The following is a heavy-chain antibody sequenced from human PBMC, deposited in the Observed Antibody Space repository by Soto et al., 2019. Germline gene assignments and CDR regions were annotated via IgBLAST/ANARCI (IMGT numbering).Heavy chain of an antibody. V-gene: IGHV1-2*04. CDR3: ARGGEYYYYYGMDV. D-gene: IGHD6-6*01. J-gene: IGHJ6*02. CDR1: GYTFTGYY. Sequence: GASVKVSCTASGYTFTGYYMHWVRQAPGQGLEWMGWINPNSGGTNYAQKFQGWVTMTRDTSISTAYMELSRLRSDDTAVYYCARGGEYYYYYGMDVWGQGTTVTVSS. CDR2: INPNSGGT.